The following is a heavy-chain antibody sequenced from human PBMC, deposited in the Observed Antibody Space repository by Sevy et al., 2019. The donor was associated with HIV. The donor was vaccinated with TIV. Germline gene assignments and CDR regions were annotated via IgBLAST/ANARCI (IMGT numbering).Heavy chain of an antibody. CDR3: ARDSSWNYDSYFYGMDV. CDR2: LSSSTSTI. Sequence: GGSLRLSCAASGFSFSGYNMNWVRQAPGKGLEWVSYLSSSTSTIHYADSVKGRFTISRDNANNSLFLQMNSLRDEDTAVYYCARDSSWNYDSYFYGMDVWGQGTTVTVSS. J-gene: IGHJ6*02. CDR1: GFSFSGYN. D-gene: IGHD1-7*01. V-gene: IGHV3-48*02.